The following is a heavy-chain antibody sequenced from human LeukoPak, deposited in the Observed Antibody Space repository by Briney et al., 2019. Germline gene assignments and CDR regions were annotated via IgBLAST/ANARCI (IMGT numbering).Heavy chain of an antibody. Sequence: ASVKVSCKASGYTFTSYGISWVRQAPGQGLEWMGWISAYNGNTNYAQRLQGRVTMTTDTPTSTAYMELSSLRSEDTAVYYCATGGYDISGYYSPFDYWGQGTLVTVSS. CDR3: ATGGYDISGYYSPFDY. V-gene: IGHV1-18*01. CDR2: ISAYNGNT. CDR1: GYTFTSYG. J-gene: IGHJ4*02. D-gene: IGHD3-22*01.